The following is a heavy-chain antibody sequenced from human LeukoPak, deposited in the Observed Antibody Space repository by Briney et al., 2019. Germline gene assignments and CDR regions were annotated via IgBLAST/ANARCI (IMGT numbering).Heavy chain of an antibody. Sequence: GASVKVSCKASGYTFTSYGISWVRQAPGQGLEWMGWISAYNGNTNYAQKLQGRVTMTTDTSTSTAYMELRSLRSDDTAVYYCARRGYSGSYKGEDYYFDYWGQGTLVTVSS. D-gene: IGHD1-26*01. CDR2: ISAYNGNT. CDR3: ARRGYSGSYKGEDYYFDY. CDR1: GYTFTSYG. J-gene: IGHJ4*02. V-gene: IGHV1-18*01.